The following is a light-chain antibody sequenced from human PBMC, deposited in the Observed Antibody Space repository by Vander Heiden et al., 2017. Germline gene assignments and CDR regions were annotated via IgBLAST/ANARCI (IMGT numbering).Light chain of an antibody. V-gene: IGKV3-11*01. CDR1: QSVSSY. CDR3: QQRSNWPLIT. Sequence: EIVLTQSPATLSLSPGERATLPCRASQSVSSYLAWYQQKPGQAPRLRIYDASNRATGIPARFSGSGSGTDFTLTISSLEPEDFAVYYCQQRSNWPLITFGQGTRLEIK. J-gene: IGKJ5*01. CDR2: DAS.